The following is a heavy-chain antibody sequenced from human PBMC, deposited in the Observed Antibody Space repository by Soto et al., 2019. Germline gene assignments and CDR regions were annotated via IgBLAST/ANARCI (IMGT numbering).Heavy chain of an antibody. CDR3: AKGGSSYFFDY. Sequence: EVQLLESGGGLVQPGGSLRLSCAASGFTFSNYAMSWVRQAPGKGLEWVSTISSRDYADSVKGRFTISIDNSKNTLYLQMNSLRAEDTAVYYCAKGGSSYFFDYWGQGTLVTVSS. J-gene: IGHJ4*02. CDR2: ISSR. CDR1: GFTFSNYA. V-gene: IGHV3-23*01. D-gene: IGHD2-15*01.